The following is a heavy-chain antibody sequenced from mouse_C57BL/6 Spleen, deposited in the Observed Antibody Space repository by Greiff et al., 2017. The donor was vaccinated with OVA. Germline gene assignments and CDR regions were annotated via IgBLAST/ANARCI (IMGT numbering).Heavy chain of an antibody. J-gene: IGHJ2*01. CDR2: INPNNGGT. D-gene: IGHD1-1*01. V-gene: IGHV1-18*01. Sequence: VQLQQSGPELVKPGASVKIPCKASGYTFTDYNMDWVKQSHGKSLEWIGAINPNNGGTIYNQKFKGKATLTVDKSSSTAYMELRSLTSEDTAVYYCARSPICYYGSSHFDYWGQGTTLTVSS. CDR3: ARSPICYYGSSHFDY. CDR1: GYTFTDYN.